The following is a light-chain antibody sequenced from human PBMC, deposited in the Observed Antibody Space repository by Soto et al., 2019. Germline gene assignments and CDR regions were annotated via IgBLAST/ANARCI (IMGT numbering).Light chain of an antibody. Sequence: QSVLTQPPSVSGAPGQRVTISCTGSSSNIGAGYDVHWYQQLPGTAPKLLIYGNSNRPSGVPDRFSGSKSGTSASLAITGLQAEDEADYYCQSYDSSLNGVFGGGTQLTVL. J-gene: IGLJ3*02. V-gene: IGLV1-40*01. CDR1: SSNIGAGYD. CDR2: GNS. CDR3: QSYDSSLNGV.